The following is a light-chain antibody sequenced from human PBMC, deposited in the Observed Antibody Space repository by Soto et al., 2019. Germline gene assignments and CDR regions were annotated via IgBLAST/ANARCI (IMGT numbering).Light chain of an antibody. CDR2: STS. Sequence: EVVMTQSPAIVSVSPGERVTLPCRASQSVNSNLAWYQQKPGQAPRLLITSTSIRAPGIPARFSGSGFGTQFTLTISSLQSEDFGIYYCQQYDEWPFTFGQGTKLEIK. J-gene: IGKJ2*01. CDR1: QSVNSN. CDR3: QQYDEWPFT. V-gene: IGKV3D-15*01.